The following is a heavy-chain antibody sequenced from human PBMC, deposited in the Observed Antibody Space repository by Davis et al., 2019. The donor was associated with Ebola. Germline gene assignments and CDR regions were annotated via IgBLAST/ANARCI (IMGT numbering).Heavy chain of an antibody. CDR2: VHHNGTT. CDR3: ARDALVSGFDH. V-gene: IGHV4-59*11. D-gene: IGHD5/OR15-5a*01. J-gene: IGHJ4*02. CDR1: GISMISSHY. Sequence: PSETLSLTCTVSGISMISSHYWSWIRQSPGKGLEWIGYVHHNGTTKYNPSLESRVSMSIDTSKNQFSLSIKSVTAADTAVYYCARDALVSGFDHWGQGALLTVSS.